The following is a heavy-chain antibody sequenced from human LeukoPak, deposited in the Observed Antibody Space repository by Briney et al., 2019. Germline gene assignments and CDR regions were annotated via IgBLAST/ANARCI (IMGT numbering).Heavy chain of an antibody. J-gene: IGHJ4*02. D-gene: IGHD3-16*02. Sequence: ASVKVSCKASGYTFTSYYMHWVRQAPGQGLEWMGIINPSGGSTSYAQKFQGRVTMTRDTSTSTVYMELSSLRSEDTAVYYCARERYTWNARHDYVWGSYPDYWGQGTLVTVSS. CDR3: ARERYTWNARHDYVWGSYPDY. CDR1: GYTFTSYY. V-gene: IGHV1-46*01. CDR2: INPSGGST.